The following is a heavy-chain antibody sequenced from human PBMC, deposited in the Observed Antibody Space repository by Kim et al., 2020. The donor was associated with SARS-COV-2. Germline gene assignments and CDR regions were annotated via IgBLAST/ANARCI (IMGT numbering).Heavy chain of an antibody. CDR2: IYYSGST. D-gene: IGHD1-20*01. CDR3: AREVDNHFDY. J-gene: IGHJ4*02. CDR1: GGSISSGDYY. Sequence: SETLSLTCTVSGGSISSGDYYSSWIRQPPGKGLEWMGFIYYSGSTYYNPSLKSRVTISVDTSKNQFSLKLSSVTAADTAVYYCAREVDNHFDYWGQGTLVTVSS. V-gene: IGHV4-30-4*01.